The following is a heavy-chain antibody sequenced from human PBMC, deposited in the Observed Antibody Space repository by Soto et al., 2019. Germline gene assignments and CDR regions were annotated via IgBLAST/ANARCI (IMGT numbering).Heavy chain of an antibody. V-gene: IGHV3-23*01. CDR2: ISGSGGST. CDR1: GFTFSSYA. CDR3: ARVYGELFYYFDY. J-gene: IGHJ4*02. Sequence: GGSLRLSCAASGFTFSSYAMSWVRQAPGKGLEWVSAISGSGGSTYYADSVKGRFTISRDNSKNTLYLQMNSLRAEDTAVYYCARVYGELFYYFDYWGQGTLVTVSS. D-gene: IGHD4-17*01.